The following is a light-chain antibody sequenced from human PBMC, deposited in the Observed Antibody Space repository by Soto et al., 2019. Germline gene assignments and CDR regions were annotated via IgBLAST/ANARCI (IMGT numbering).Light chain of an antibody. CDR2: EVS. J-gene: IGLJ3*02. Sequence: QSALTQPASVSGSPRQSITISCTGTSSDFGNYNYVSWYQQHPGKAPKLMIYEVSNRPSGISNRFSGSMSGNTASLTISGLQAEDEADYYCSSYTTNNTWVFGGGTQLTVL. V-gene: IGLV2-14*01. CDR3: SSYTTNNTWV. CDR1: SSDFGNYNY.